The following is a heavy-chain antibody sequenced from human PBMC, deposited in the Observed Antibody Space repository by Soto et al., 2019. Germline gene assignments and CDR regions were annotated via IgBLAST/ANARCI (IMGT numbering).Heavy chain of an antibody. CDR1: GFTFSSYA. Sequence: PGGSLRLSCAASGFTFSSYAMSWVRQAPGKGLEWVSAISGSGGSTYYADSVKGRFTISRDNSKNTLYLQMNSLRAEDTAVYYCAKDGGYCSSTSCYDYYYGMDVWGQGTTVTVSS. V-gene: IGHV3-23*01. CDR2: ISGSGGST. D-gene: IGHD2-2*01. CDR3: AKDGGYCSSTSCYDYYYGMDV. J-gene: IGHJ6*02.